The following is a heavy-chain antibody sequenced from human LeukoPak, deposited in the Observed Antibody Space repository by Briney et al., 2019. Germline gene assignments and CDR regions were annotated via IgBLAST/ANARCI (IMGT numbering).Heavy chain of an antibody. CDR1: GFTFSDYY. CDR3: ARFRNPSSSWYGSGAFDI. D-gene: IGHD6-13*01. CDR2: ISSSGSTI. V-gene: IGHV3-11*01. Sequence: GGSLRLSCAASGFTFSDYYMSWIRQAPGKGLEWVSYISSSGSTIYYADSVKGRFTISRDNAKNSLYLQMNSLRAEDTAVYYCARFRNPSSSWYGSGAFDIWGQGTMVTVSS. J-gene: IGHJ3*02.